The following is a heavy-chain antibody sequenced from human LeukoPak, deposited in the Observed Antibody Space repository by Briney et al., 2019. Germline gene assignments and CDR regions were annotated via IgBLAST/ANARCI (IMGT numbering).Heavy chain of an antibody. J-gene: IGHJ4*02. D-gene: IGHD1-1*01. CDR2: ITPSSNT. CDR1: GFTISSNS. Sequence: GGSLRLSCAASGFTISSNSMVWVRQAPGKGLEWVSSITPSSNTYYADSVKGRFTISRDNAGNSLSLQMNSLRAEDTAVYLCGRSHNGFSWGQGTLVTVSS. CDR3: GRSHNGFS. V-gene: IGHV3-21*01.